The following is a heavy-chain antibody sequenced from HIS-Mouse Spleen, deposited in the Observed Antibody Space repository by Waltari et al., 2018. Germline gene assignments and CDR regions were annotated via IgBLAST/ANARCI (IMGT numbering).Heavy chain of an antibody. CDR1: GCPFISYA. D-gene: IGHD5-18*01. CDR3: ARGFVDTAMVDY. Sequence: QVQLVESGGGVVQPGRSLRPSGASSGCPFISYAMPWVRQAPGKGLEWVAVISYDGSNKYYADSVKGRFTISRDNSKNTLYLQMNSLRAEDTAVYYCARGFVDTAMVDYWGQGTLVTVSS. V-gene: IGHV3-30-3*01. J-gene: IGHJ4*02. CDR2: ISYDGSNK.